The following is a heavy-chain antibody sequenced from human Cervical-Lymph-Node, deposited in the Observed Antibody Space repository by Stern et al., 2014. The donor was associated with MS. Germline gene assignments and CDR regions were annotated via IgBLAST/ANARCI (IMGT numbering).Heavy chain of an antibody. CDR2: INPSGGGR. CDR1: GYNFTNYF. J-gene: IGHJ4*02. V-gene: IGHV1-46*04. D-gene: IGHD4/OR15-4a*01. Sequence: VQLVESGAEVTKPGASVKVSCMTSGYNFTNYFMHWVRQAPGEGLEWMGIINPSGGGRRYAQKEQGRITLTRDAAKTPVYMEISSLRSDDTALYYCARTSYGANSLQLDFWGQGTLVTVS. CDR3: ARTSYGANSLQLDF.